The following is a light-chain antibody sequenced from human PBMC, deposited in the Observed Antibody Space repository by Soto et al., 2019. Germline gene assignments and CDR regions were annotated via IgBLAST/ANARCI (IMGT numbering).Light chain of an antibody. V-gene: IGKV1-5*01. J-gene: IGKJ1*01. CDR1: QSINNW. Sequence: DIQMTQSPSTLSASVGDRVTITCRASQSINNWLAWYQQKPGRAPNLLIYHASDLQSGVPSRFSGSRSGTEFTLTISSLQPDDFATYFCQQYESYSPTFGQGTKV. CDR2: HAS. CDR3: QQYESYSPT.